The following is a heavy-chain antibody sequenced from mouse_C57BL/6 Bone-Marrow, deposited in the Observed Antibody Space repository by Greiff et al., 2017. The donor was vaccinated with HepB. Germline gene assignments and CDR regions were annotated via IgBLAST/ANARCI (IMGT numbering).Heavy chain of an antibody. Sequence: QVQLQQPGAELVKPGASVKLSCKASGYTFTSYWMHWVKQRPGQGLEWIGMIHPNSGSTNYNEKFKSKATLTVDKSSSTAYMQLISLTSEDSAVYYCASRIYYGNYWGQGTTLTVSS. CDR1: GYTFTSYW. CDR2: IHPNSGST. D-gene: IGHD2-1*01. J-gene: IGHJ2*01. V-gene: IGHV1-64*01. CDR3: ASRIYYGNY.